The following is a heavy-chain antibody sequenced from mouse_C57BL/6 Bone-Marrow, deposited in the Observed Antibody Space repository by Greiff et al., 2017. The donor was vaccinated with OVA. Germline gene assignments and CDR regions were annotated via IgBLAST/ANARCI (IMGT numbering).Heavy chain of an antibody. J-gene: IGHJ1*03. Sequence: VQLQQSGAELARPGASVKLSCKASGYTFTSYGISWVKQRTGQGLEWIGEIYPRSGNTYYNEKFKGKATLTADKSSSTAYMELRSLTSEDSAVDCCARYVYYGSRYWYFDVWGTGTTVTVTS. CDR3: ARYVYYGSRYWYFDV. CDR2: IYPRSGNT. V-gene: IGHV1-81*01. CDR1: GYTFTSYG. D-gene: IGHD1-1*01.